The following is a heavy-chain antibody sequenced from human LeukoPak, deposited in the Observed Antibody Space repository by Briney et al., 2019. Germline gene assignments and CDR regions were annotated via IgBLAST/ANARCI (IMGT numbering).Heavy chain of an antibody. CDR1: GGSFSGYY. D-gene: IGHD6-6*01. V-gene: IGHV4-34*01. J-gene: IGHJ4*02. Sequence: SETLSLTCAVYGGSFSGYYWSWIRQPPGKGLEWIGEINHSGSTNYNPSLKSRVTIPVDTSKNQFSLKLSSVTAADTAVYYCASLCSSSSDLGQFDYWGREPWSPSPQ. CDR3: ASLCSSSSDLGQFDY. CDR2: INHSGST.